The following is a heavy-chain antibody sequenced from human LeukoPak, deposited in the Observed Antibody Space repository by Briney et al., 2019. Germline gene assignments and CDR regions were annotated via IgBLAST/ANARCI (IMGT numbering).Heavy chain of an antibody. V-gene: IGHV1-2*06. CDR3: ARGGVTIFGVPQTLVELSAYYFDY. CDR2: INPNSGGT. J-gene: IGHJ4*02. Sequence: ASVKVSCKASGYTFTGYYMHWVRQAPGQGLEWMGRINPNSGGTNYAQKFQGRVTMTMDTSISTAYMELSRLRSDETAVYYCARGGVTIFGVPQTLVELSAYYFDYWGQGTLVTVSS. CDR1: GYTFTGYY. D-gene: IGHD3-3*01.